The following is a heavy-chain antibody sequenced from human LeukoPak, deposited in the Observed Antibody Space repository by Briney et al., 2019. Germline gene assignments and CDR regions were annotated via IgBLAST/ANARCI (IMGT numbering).Heavy chain of an antibody. CDR1: GFTVSSNY. CDR3: AKDREGAGLYYFDY. V-gene: IGHV3-53*01. Sequence: GGSLRLSCAASGFTVSSNYMSWVRQAPGKGLEWVSVIYSGGSTYYADSVKGRFTISRDNSKNTLYLQMNSLRAEDTAVYYCAKDREGAGLYYFDYWGQGALVAVSS. D-gene: IGHD1-26*01. J-gene: IGHJ4*02. CDR2: IYSGGST.